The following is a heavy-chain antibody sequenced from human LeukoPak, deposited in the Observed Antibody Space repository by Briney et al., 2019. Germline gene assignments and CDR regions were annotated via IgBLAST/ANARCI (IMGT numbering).Heavy chain of an antibody. Sequence: GGSLRLSCAASGFTFSSYSMNWVRQAPGKGLEWVSSISSSSSYIYYADSVKGRFTISRDNAKNSLYLQMNSLRAEDTAVYYCARDSLYNWNPLYFDYWGQGTLVTVSS. CDR1: GFTFSSYS. D-gene: IGHD1-20*01. CDR3: ARDSLYNWNPLYFDY. V-gene: IGHV3-21*01. CDR2: ISSSSSYI. J-gene: IGHJ4*02.